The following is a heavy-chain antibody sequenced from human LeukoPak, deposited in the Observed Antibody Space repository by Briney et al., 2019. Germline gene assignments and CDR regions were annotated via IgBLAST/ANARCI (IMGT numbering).Heavy chain of an antibody. CDR2: INYSGST. CDR3: AALSASHWNFDY. V-gene: IGHV4-59*08. Sequence: SETLSLTCTVSSGSITTYHWSWVRQPPGKRLEWIGHINYSGSTNYNPSLRSRVTISVDTSKNQFSPKLSSVPAADTAVYYCAALSASHWNFDYWGQGRLVTVSS. CDR1: SGSITTYH. J-gene: IGHJ4*02. D-gene: IGHD1-26*01.